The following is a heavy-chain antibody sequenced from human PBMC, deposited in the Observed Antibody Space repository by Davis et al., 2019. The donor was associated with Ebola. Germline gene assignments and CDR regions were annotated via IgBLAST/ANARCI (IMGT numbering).Heavy chain of an antibody. V-gene: IGHV1-69*06. CDR1: GGTFSNSA. Sequence: AASVKVSCKASGGTFSNSAINWVRQAPGQGPEWMGVIIPIFGTPSYAQKFQGRVTITADKSTSTAYMELNSLRAEDTAVYFCVRAGSHYSDRSGFSPFDNWGQGTLVIVSS. D-gene: IGHD3-22*01. CDR2: IIPIFGTP. J-gene: IGHJ4*02. CDR3: VRAGSHYSDRSGFSPFDN.